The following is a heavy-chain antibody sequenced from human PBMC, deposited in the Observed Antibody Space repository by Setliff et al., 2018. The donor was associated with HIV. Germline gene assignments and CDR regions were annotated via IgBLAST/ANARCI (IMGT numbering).Heavy chain of an antibody. D-gene: IGHD2-8*01. CDR1: GGTFSIYA. J-gene: IGHJ3*02. CDR2: LIPIVDIT. CDR3: AKGPNFEDAFDI. V-gene: IGHV1-69*10. Sequence: ASVKVSCKASGGTFSIYAFSWVRQAPGQGLEWMGGLIPIVDITKSTQKFRDRVTFTADESTKTAQMELSGLTFEDTAVYYCAKGPNFEDAFDIWGQGTVVTVSS.